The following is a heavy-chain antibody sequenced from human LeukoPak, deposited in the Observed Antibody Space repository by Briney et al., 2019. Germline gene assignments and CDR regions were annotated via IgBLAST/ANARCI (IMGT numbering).Heavy chain of an antibody. V-gene: IGHV3-73*01. CDR2: IRSKANNYAT. Sequence: GGSLRLSCVVSGFTFSGSAVHWVRQDSGKGLEWVGRIRSKANNYATAYAASVKGRFTISRDDSKNTAYLQMNSLKTEDTAVYYCTGDNFDSSVKFDYWGQGTLVTVSS. CDR1: GFTFSGSA. J-gene: IGHJ4*02. CDR3: TGDNFDSSVKFDY. D-gene: IGHD3-22*01.